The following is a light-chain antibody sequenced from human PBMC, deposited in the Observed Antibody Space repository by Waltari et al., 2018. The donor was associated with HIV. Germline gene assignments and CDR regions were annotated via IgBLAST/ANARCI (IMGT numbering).Light chain of an antibody. CDR3: LQDYNSPPT. CDR2: AAS. CDR1: QGIRND. Sequence: AIQITQSPSSLSASVGARVIITCRASQGIRNDLVWYQQKPGKAPKVLIYAASTLQSGVPSRFSGSGSGTDFTLTISSLQPEDLAIYYCLQDYNSPPTFGQGTKLEIK. J-gene: IGKJ2*01. V-gene: IGKV1-6*01.